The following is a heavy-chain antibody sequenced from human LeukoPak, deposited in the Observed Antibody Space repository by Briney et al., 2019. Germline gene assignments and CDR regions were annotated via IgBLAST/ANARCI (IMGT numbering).Heavy chain of an antibody. V-gene: IGHV4-61*02. CDR3: ASRRPQGGLY. Sequence: PSETLSLTCTVSGGSISSGFYYWHWIRQPAGKGLEWIGRIYTSGSTNYNPSLKSRVTISVDTSKKQFSLKLSSVTAADTAVYYCASRRPQGGLYWGQGTLVTVSS. CDR1: GGSISSGFYY. D-gene: IGHD3-16*01. CDR2: IYTSGST. J-gene: IGHJ4*02.